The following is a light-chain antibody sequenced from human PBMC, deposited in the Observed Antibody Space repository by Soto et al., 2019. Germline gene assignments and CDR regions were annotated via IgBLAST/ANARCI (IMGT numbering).Light chain of an antibody. CDR3: QQYNTWPWT. V-gene: IGKV3-15*01. CDR2: YAS. J-gene: IGKJ1*01. Sequence: EIVMTQSPATLSVSPGERATLSCRASQSVNSNLAWYQRKRGQAPRLLIFYASTRAPGIPSGFSGSGSGTEFPLTISSLQSEDFAVYYCQQYNTWPWTFGQGTEVEIK. CDR1: QSVNSN.